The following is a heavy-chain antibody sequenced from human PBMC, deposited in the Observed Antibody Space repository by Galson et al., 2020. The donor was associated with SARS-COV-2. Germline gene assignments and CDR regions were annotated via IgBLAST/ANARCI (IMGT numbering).Heavy chain of an antibody. CDR2: INNDGSGT. Sequence: GGSLRLSCAASGFTFNNYWMHWVRQAPGKGLEWVSRINNDGSGTIYADSVKGRFTISRDDAGHTLYLHMNSLRAEDTAIYYWAMNYQLDSWGQGTLVTVSS. CDR1: GFTFNNYW. CDR3: AMNYQLDS. V-gene: IGHV3-74*01. D-gene: IGHD2-2*01. J-gene: IGHJ4*02.